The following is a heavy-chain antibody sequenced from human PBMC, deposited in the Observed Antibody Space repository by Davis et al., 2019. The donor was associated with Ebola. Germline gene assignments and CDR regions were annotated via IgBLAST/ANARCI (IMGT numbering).Heavy chain of an antibody. CDR1: GFTVSSNY. V-gene: IGHV3-53*01. Sequence: GESLKISCAASGFTVSSNYMSWARQAPGKGLEWVSVIYSGGSTYYADSVKGRFTISRDNSKNTLYLQMNSLRAEDTAVEYSARGGRGYNFEYWGKGTKVTVYS. J-gene: IGHJ4*02. CDR3: ARGGRGYNFEY. D-gene: IGHD3-16*02. CDR2: IYSGGST.